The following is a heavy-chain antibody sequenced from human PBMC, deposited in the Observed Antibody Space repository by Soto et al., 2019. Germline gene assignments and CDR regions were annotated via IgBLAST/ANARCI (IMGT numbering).Heavy chain of an antibody. J-gene: IGHJ3*02. D-gene: IGHD2-15*01. CDR2: IIPIFGTA. V-gene: IGHV1-69*13. Sequence: GASVKVSCKASGGTFSSYAISWVRQAPGQGLEWMGGIIPIFGTANYAQKFQGRVTITADESTSTAYMELSSLRSEDTAVHYCARDDPVVAATPGAFDIWGQGTMVTVSS. CDR1: GGTFSSYA. CDR3: ARDDPVVAATPGAFDI.